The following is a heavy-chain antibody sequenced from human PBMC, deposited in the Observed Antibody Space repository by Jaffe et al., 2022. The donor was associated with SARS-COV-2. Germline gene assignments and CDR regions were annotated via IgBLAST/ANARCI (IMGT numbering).Heavy chain of an antibody. V-gene: IGHV4-4*02. CDR1: GGSISSSNW. CDR2: IYHSGST. CDR3: ARIPIRVVAAILYYYGMDV. Sequence: QVQLQESGPGLVKPSGTLSLTCAVSGGSISSSNWWSWVRQPPGKGLEWIGEIYHSGSTNYNPSLKSRVTISVDKSKNQFSLKLSSVTAADTAVYYCARIPIRVVAAILYYYGMDVWGQGTTVTVSS. J-gene: IGHJ6*02. D-gene: IGHD2-15*01.